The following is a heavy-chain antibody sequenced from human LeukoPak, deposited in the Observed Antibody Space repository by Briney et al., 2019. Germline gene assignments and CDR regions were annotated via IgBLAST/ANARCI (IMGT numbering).Heavy chain of an antibody. J-gene: IGHJ4*02. CDR1: GYTFTSYG. Sequence: GASVKVSCKASGYTFTSYGISWVRQAPGQGLEWMGWISAYNGNTNYAQKLQGRVTMTTDTSTSTAYMELRSLRSDDTAVYYCARGYYYDSSGYGPWGCWGQGTLVTVSS. CDR3: ARGYYYDSSGYGPWGC. CDR2: ISAYNGNT. V-gene: IGHV1-18*01. D-gene: IGHD3-22*01.